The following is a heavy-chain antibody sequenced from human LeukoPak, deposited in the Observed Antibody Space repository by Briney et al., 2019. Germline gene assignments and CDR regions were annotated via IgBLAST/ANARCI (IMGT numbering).Heavy chain of an antibody. CDR1: GFTFSIYA. J-gene: IGHJ6*02. Sequence: GGSLRLSCAASGFTFSIYAMSWVRQAPGKGLEWVSNINDSGGSTYYADSVKGRFTISRDNSKNTLYLQMNSLRAEDTAVYYCAKVPRCRSTSCYRHYGMDVWGQGTTVTVSS. V-gene: IGHV3-23*01. D-gene: IGHD2-2*02. CDR2: INDSGGST. CDR3: AKVPRCRSTSCYRHYGMDV.